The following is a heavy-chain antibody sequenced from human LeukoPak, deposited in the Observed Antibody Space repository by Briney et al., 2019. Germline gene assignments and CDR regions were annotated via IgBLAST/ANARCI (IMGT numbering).Heavy chain of an antibody. V-gene: IGHV3-74*01. CDR3: ARGFQTFDP. CDR1: GFTFSRYW. Sequence: PGGSLRLSCAASGFTFSRYWMHWVRQAPGKGLVWVSHINPDGTTTNYADSVKGRFTISRDNAKNSLYLQMNSLRAEDTAVYYCARGFQTFDPWGQGTLVTVSS. CDR2: INPDGTTT. J-gene: IGHJ5*02.